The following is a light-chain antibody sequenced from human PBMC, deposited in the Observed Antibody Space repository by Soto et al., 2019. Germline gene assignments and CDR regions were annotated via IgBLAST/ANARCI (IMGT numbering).Light chain of an antibody. J-gene: IGKJ2*01. CDR3: QHRTNWEYT. V-gene: IGKV3-11*01. CDR1: QGVSSS. Sequence: EIVLTQSPATLSLSPGERATLSCRASQGVSSSLAWYQQKPGQAPRLLIYGASKRAPGIPVRFSASGSGTDFTLTISSLEPEDFAVYSCQHRTNWEYTFGQGTKVDIK. CDR2: GAS.